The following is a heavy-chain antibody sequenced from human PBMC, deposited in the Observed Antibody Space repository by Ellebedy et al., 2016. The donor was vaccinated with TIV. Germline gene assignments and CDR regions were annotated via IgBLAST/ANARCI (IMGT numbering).Heavy chain of an antibody. Sequence: GESLKISCAASGFSFRKCRLNWIRQAPGKGLEWVASINSDLRYINYTDSVKGRFTISRDDTKNSLFLHMNSLRTEDTAVYYCARAILPQTTNNWFDPWGQGTLVTVSS. D-gene: IGHD1/OR15-1a*01. CDR3: ARAILPQTTNNWFDP. CDR2: INSDLRYI. V-gene: IGHV3-21*04. J-gene: IGHJ5*02. CDR1: GFSFRKCR.